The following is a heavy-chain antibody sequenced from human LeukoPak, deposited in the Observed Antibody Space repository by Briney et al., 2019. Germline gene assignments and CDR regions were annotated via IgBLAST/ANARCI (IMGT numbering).Heavy chain of an antibody. J-gene: IGHJ3*02. CDR3: ARSRYGLRYFDWLLPDAFDI. Sequence: SETLSLTCTVSGGSISSYDWSWIRQPPGKGLEWIGSIYYSGSTNYNPSLKSRVTISVDTSKNQFSLKLSSVAAADTAVYYCARSRYGLRYFDWLLPDAFDIWGQGTMVTVSS. CDR1: GGSISSYD. D-gene: IGHD3-9*01. CDR2: IYYSGST. V-gene: IGHV4-59*08.